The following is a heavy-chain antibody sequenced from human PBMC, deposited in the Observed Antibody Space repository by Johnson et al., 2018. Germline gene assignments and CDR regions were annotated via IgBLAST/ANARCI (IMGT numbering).Heavy chain of an antibody. CDR1: GFTFSSDS. D-gene: IGHD3-22*01. CDR2: IRSRSSYI. CDR3: ARVAYDSSGYYYYGMDV. V-gene: IGHV3-21*01. Sequence: VQLVQSGGGLVKXGGSXRLXCAASGFTFSSDSMNWVRQAPGKGLEWVSSIRSRSSYIYYADSVKGRFTIHRDNAQNALYLQMNSLRAEDTAVYYCARVAYDSSGYYYYGMDVWGQGTTVTVSS. J-gene: IGHJ6*02.